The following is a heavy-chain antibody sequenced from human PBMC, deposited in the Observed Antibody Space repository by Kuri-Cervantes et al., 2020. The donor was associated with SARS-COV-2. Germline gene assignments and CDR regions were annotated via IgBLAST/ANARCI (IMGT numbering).Heavy chain of an antibody. D-gene: IGHD6-6*01. CDR2: ISSSSSYI. J-gene: IGHJ4*02. Sequence: GGSMRLSCAVSGFTFSSYSMNWVRQAPGKGLEWVSSISSSSSYIYYADSVKGRFTISRDNAKNSLYLQMNSLRAEDTAVYYCARDLKTSRETDFWGQGTLVTVSS. CDR1: GFTFSSYS. CDR3: ARDLKTSRETDF. V-gene: IGHV3-21*01.